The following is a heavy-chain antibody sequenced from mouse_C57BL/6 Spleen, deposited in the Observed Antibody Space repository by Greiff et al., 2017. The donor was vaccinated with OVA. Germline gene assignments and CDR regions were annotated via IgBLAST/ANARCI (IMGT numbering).Heavy chain of an antibody. Sequence: VQLQQSGAELVRPGTSVKLSCKASGYTFTSYWMHWVKQRPGQGLEWIGVIDPSDSYTNYNQKFKGKATLTVDTSSSTAYMQLSSLTSEDSAVYYCARNYSNYVAYWGQGTLVTVSA. D-gene: IGHD2-5*01. CDR1: GYTFTSYW. V-gene: IGHV1-59*01. CDR3: ARNYSNYVAY. J-gene: IGHJ3*01. CDR2: IDPSDSYT.